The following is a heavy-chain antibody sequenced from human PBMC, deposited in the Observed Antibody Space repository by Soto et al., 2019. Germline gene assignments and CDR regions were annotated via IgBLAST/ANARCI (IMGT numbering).Heavy chain of an antibody. J-gene: IGHJ3*02. D-gene: IGHD3-22*01. Sequence: PGGSLSLSCSASGFTFSSYAMSWVRQSPGKGLEWVSAISGSGGSTYYADSVKGRFTISRDNSKNTLYLQMNSLRAEDTAVYYCAKDPTLFDSSGYGAFDIWGQGTMVTVS. CDR1: GFTFSSYA. V-gene: IGHV3-23*01. CDR2: ISGSGGST. CDR3: AKDPTLFDSSGYGAFDI.